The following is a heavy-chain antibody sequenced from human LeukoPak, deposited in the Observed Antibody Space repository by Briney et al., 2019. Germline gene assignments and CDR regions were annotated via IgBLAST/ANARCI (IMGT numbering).Heavy chain of an antibody. J-gene: IGHJ4*02. V-gene: IGHV1-69*13. CDR1: GGTFSNYA. CDR3: ATRMPGSQSDN. CDR2: IIPIFETP. D-gene: IGHD3-10*01. Sequence: GASVKVSCKASGGTFSNYAISWVRQAPGHGLEWMGGIIPIFETPSYAQKFQGRVTITADESTTTAYMELSSLGSDDTAVYFCATRMPGSQSDNWGQGTLVTVSS.